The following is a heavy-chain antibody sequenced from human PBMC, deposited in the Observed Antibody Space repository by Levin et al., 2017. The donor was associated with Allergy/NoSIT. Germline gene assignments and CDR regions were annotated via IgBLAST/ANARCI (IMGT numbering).Heavy chain of an antibody. CDR1: GGSFSGYY. Sequence: PSETLSLTCAVYGGSFSGYYWSWIRQPPGKGLEWIGEINHSGSTNYNPSLKSRVTISVDTSKNQFSLKLSSVTAADTAVYYCARGRRRITMVRGVGAFDIWGQGTMVTVSS. V-gene: IGHV4-34*01. D-gene: IGHD3-10*01. CDR2: INHSGST. CDR3: ARGRRRITMVRGVGAFDI. J-gene: IGHJ3*02.